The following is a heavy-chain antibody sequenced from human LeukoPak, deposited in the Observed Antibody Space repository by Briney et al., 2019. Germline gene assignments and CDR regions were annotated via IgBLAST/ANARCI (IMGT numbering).Heavy chain of an antibody. V-gene: IGHV3-23*01. CDR2: INNSGRTI. CDR3: AKPIYPSGWINSFDS. Sequence: PGGSLRLSCAASGFTFSSCAMSWVRQAPGRGLEWVSVINNSGRTIYYADSVKGRFTISRDNSKNTLHLQMNSLRAEDTAVYFCAKPIYPSGWINSFDSWGQGTLVTVSS. J-gene: IGHJ5*01. D-gene: IGHD6-19*01. CDR1: GFTFSSCA.